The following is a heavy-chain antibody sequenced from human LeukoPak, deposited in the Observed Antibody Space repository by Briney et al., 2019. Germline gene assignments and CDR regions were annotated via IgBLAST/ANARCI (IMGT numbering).Heavy chain of an antibody. Sequence: SETLSLTCTVSHDSISSGTYYWGWIRQPPGKGLEWIGSLYYSGYTYYNPSLKSRVTISVDMSKNRFSLKVTSVTAADTAVYYCARHPRVWGSFRDWGQGTLVSVSS. J-gene: IGHJ4*02. V-gene: IGHV4-39*01. CDR3: ARHPRVWGSFRD. CDR1: HDSISSGTYY. CDR2: LYYSGYT. D-gene: IGHD3-16*02.